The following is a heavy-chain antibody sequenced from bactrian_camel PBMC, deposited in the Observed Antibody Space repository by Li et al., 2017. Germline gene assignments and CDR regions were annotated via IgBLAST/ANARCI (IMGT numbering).Heavy chain of an antibody. Sequence: HVQLVESGGGSLQAGESLKLSCTSAGFILKSCGMGWYRQPPGQEREFVASISSDGSTRYADFVSGRFTISQDMRKATAYLQMNNLKTEDTAVYYCEAGQTQAACDTLYRRGQGTQVTVS. V-gene: IGHV3S53*01. D-gene: IGHD3*01. CDR2: ISSDGST. J-gene: IGHJ4*01. CDR1: GFILKSCG. CDR3: EAGQTQAACDTLYR.